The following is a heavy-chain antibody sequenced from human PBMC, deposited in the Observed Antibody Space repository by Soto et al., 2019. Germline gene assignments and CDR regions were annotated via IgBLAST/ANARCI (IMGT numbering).Heavy chain of an antibody. CDR1: RFTFSSYA. V-gene: IGHV3-23*01. Sequence: GGSLRLSCAASRFTFSSYAMSWVRQAPGKGLEWVSGISGSGISTHYADSVKGRFTISSDNSKNTLDLQMNSLRGEDTAVYYCARGFGIFGVVIDYWGQGIKVTVS. CDR2: ISGSGIST. J-gene: IGHJ4*02. D-gene: IGHD3-3*01. CDR3: ARGFGIFGVVIDY.